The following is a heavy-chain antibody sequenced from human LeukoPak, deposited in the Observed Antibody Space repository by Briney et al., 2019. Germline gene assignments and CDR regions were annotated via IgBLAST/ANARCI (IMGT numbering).Heavy chain of an antibody. CDR2: INPNSGGK. J-gene: IGHJ4*02. V-gene: IGHV1-2*02. CDR1: GYTFTGYY. D-gene: IGHD3-10*01. CDR3: ARVDPITMVIDY. Sequence: GASVKVSCNSSGYTFTGYYMHWVRQPPGQGLEWMGCINPNSGGKNYAQKFQGRVTMTRGTSISTAYMELSRLRSDDTAVYYCARVDPITMVIDYWGQGTLVTVSS.